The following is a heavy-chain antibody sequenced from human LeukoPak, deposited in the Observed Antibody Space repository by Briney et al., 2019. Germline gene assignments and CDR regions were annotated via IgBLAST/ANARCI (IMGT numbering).Heavy chain of an antibody. J-gene: IGHJ4*02. CDR2: IKQDGSEK. Sequence: PGGSLRLSCAASGFTFSSYWMSWVRQAPGKGLEGVANIKQDGSEKYYVDSVKGRFTISRDNAKNSLYLQMNSLRAEDTAVYYCAKAGTVPFFDCWGQGTLVTVSS. CDR1: GFTFSSYW. CDR3: AKAGTVPFFDC. V-gene: IGHV3-7*01. D-gene: IGHD6-13*01.